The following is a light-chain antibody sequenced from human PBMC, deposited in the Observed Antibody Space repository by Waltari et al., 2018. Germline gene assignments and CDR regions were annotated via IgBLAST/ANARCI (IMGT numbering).Light chain of an antibody. V-gene: IGKV2-28*01. CDR2: LGS. Sequence: DIVVTHSPLSLPVTPGEPASMSCRSSQSLLQSNGDNYLDWYLQKPGQSPQLLIYLGSNRASGVPDRFSGSGSGIDFTLKISRVEAEDVGVYYCMQTLQTPWAFGQGTKVEIK. CDR3: MQTLQTPWA. CDR1: QSLLQSNGDNY. J-gene: IGKJ1*01.